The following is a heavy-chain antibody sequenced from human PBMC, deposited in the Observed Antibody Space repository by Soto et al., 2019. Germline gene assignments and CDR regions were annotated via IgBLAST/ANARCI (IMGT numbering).Heavy chain of an antibody. CDR1: GASISRGGYY. D-gene: IGHD2-21*02. CDR3: ARGDGGNSDWFFDL. Sequence: SETLSLTCTVSGASISRGGYYWSWIRQHPGKGLEWIGYMFNSESTYYNPSLKSRIAISGDTSKNQFSLKLSSVTAADTAVYYCARGDGGNSDWFFDLWGRGTLVTVSS. V-gene: IGHV4-31*03. J-gene: IGHJ2*01. CDR2: MFNSEST.